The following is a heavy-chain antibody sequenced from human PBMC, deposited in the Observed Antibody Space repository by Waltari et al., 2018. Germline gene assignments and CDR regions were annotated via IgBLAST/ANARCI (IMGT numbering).Heavy chain of an antibody. CDR1: GYTLTELS. J-gene: IGHJ4*02. Sequence: QVQLVQSGAEVKKPGPPVKVSCNVSGYTLTELSIDWVQQAPGKGLEWMGTFNPEDDETIFAQKFQGRVTMTEDTSTDTAYMELRSLRSEDTGVYYWATGLSVVVGCDYWGQGTLVTVSS. V-gene: IGHV1-24*01. D-gene: IGHD2-15*01. CDR2: FNPEDDET. CDR3: ATGLSVVVGCDY.